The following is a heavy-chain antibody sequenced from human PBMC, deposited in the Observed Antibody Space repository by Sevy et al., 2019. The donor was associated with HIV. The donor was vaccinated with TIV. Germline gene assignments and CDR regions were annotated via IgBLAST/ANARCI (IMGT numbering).Heavy chain of an antibody. CDR2: IYYTGST. V-gene: IGHV4-30-4*01. Sequence: SETLSLTCTVSGGSISSADYYWSWLRQPPGRGLEWIGYIYYTGSTYYNPSLKSRVTISLDMSKNQLSLKLSSVTAADAALYYCARDSDEATRGYSFGFGGQGTLVTVSS. D-gene: IGHD5-18*01. CDR1: GGSISSADYY. J-gene: IGHJ4*02. CDR3: ARDSDEATRGYSFGF.